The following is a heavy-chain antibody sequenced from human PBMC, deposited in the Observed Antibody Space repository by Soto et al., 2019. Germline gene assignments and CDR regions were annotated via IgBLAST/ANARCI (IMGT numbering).Heavy chain of an antibody. CDR1: GYSFTSYW. CDR3: ARHPKLNSHPDV. V-gene: IGHV5-51*01. J-gene: IGHJ6*02. CDR2: IYHGDSDT. Sequence: PGESLKISCTGSGYSFTSYWIGWVRKMHGKGLEGMGIIYHGDSDTRYSPSFQGQVTISVEKSISTAXLKWSSLKASDTTMYCCARHPKLNSHPDVWGRGTTVTVAS. D-gene: IGHD1-20*01.